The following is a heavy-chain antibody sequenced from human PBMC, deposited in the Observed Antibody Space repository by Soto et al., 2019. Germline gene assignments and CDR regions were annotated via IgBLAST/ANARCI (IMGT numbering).Heavy chain of an antibody. CDR1: GGSFSDYF. J-gene: IGHJ4*02. Sequence: SETLSLTCAVYGGSFSDYFLSWIRQPPGKGLEWIGEINHSGSTNHNPSLKSRVTISVDTPKNQFSLKLSSVTAADTAVYYCARPKKYNSGWYGGYFFDYWGQGTLVTVYS. CDR2: INHSGST. CDR3: ARPKKYNSGWYGGYFFDY. V-gene: IGHV4-34*01. D-gene: IGHD6-19*01.